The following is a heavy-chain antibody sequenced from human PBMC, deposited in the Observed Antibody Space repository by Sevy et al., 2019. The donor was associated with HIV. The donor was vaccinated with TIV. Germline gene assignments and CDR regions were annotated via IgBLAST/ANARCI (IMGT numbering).Heavy chain of an antibody. CDR1: GFTFSDAW. V-gene: IGHV3-15*01. CDR2: IRSKGDGGTT. Sequence: GGSLRLSCAASGFTFSDAWLSWVRQVPGKGLEWVGRIRSKGDGGTTDDAAPVKGRFTITRDDSKNMMYVQMNSLKTEDTVVYYCTTEGADWGQGTLVTVSS. CDR3: TTEGAD. J-gene: IGHJ4*02.